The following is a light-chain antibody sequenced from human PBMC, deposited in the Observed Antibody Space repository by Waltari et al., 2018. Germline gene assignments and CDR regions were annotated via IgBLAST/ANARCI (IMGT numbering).Light chain of an antibody. V-gene: IGLV1-51*02. CDR1: SSTLGTNY. CDR3: GTWDSSLSGAV. J-gene: IGLJ7*01. Sequence: QSVLTPPPSVSAAPGQRVTIPCSGGSSTLGTNYVSWYRQFPGTAPKLLIYEDSERPSGIPGRFSGSKSGTSATLDITGLQAGDEADYYCGTWDSSLSGAVFGGGTHLTVL. CDR2: EDS.